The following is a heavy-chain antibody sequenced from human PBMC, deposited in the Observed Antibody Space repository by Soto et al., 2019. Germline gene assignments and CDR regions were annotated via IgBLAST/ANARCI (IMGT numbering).Heavy chain of an antibody. CDR3: ARAVAEAGYYYYYYMDV. D-gene: IGHD2-15*01. J-gene: IGHJ6*03. V-gene: IGHV4-59*01. CDR1: GGSISSYC. CDR2: IYYSGST. Sequence: SETLSLTCTVSGGSISSYCWSWIRQPPGKGLEWIGYIYYSGSTNYNPSLKSRVTISVDTSKNQFSLKLSSVTAADTAVYYCARAVAEAGYYYYYYMDVWGKGTKVTVSS.